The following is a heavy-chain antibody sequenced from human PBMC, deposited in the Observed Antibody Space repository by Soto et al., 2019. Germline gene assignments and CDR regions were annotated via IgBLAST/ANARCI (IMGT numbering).Heavy chain of an antibody. CDR2: ISSSSSTI. CDR1: GFIFSTYS. D-gene: IGHD2-2*01. CDR3: ARDDCSSTSCRSGYGMDV. V-gene: IGHV3-48*01. Sequence: GGSLRLSCASSGFIFSTYSMNLVRQAPGKGLEWVSYISSSSSTIYYADSVKGRFTISRDNAKNSLYLQMNSLRAEDTAVYYCARDDCSSTSCRSGYGMDVWGQGTTVTVSS. J-gene: IGHJ6*02.